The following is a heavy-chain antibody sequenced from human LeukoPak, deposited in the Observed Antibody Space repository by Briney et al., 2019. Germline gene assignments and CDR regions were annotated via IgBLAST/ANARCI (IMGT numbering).Heavy chain of an antibody. CDR2: INPNSGGT. CDR1: GYTFTGYY. D-gene: IGHD3-9*01. V-gene: IGHV1-2*02. Sequence: ASVKVSCKASGYTFTGYYMHWVRQAPGQGLEWMGWINPNSGGTNYAQKFQVRGTMTRDTSISTAYMELSRLRSDDTAVYYCARSVYDILTGYRLTPYYFDYWGQGTLVTVSS. CDR3: ARSVYDILTGYRLTPYYFDY. J-gene: IGHJ4*02.